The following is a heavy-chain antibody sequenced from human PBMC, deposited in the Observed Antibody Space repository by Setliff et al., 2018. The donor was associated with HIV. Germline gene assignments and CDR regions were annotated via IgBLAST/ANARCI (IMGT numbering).Heavy chain of an antibody. D-gene: IGHD2-2*02. CDR3: ARYTPKVDWFDP. V-gene: IGHV4-39*01. CDR2: MHHSGST. CDR1: GDSITSNSYY. J-gene: IGHJ5*02. Sequence: PSETLSLTCTVSGDSITSNSYYWGWIRQSPGKGLEWIGTMHHSGSTYYNPSLKSRVAIFVDTSKTQFYLKLRSVTASDTAVYYCARYTPKVDWFDPWGQGTLVTVSS.